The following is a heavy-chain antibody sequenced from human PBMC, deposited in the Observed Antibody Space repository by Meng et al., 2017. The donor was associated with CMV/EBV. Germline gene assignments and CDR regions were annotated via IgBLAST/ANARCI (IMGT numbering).Heavy chain of an antibody. J-gene: IGHJ5*01. CDR1: GYTFTDYD. CDR2: MNPYSGNT. CDR3: ARDLTGSTRGGRFDS. V-gene: IGHV1-8*03. D-gene: IGHD1-7*01. Sequence: ASVKVSCKASGYTFTDYDVNWVRQAAGQGLEWMGWMNPYSGNTGCAQKFQGRVTVTRNTSISTAYMELSSLRSEDTAVYYCARDLTGSTRGGRFDSWGQGTLVTVSS.